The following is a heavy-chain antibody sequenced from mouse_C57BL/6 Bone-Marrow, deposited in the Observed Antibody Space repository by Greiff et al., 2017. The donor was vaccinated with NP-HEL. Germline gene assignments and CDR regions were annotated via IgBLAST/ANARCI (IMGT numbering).Heavy chain of an antibody. CDR3: ATAQATFLFAY. CDR2: ISNLAYSI. D-gene: IGHD3-2*02. V-gene: IGHV5-15*01. Sequence: EVQRVESGGGLVQPGGSLKLSCAASGFTFSDYGMAWVRQAPRKGPEWVAFISNLAYSIYYADTVTGRFTISRENAKNTLYLEMSSLRSEDTAMYYCATAQATFLFAYWGQGTLVTVSA. CDR1: GFTFSDYG. J-gene: IGHJ3*01.